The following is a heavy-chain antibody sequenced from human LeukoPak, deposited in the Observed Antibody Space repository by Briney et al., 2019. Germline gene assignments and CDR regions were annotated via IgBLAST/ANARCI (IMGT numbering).Heavy chain of an antibody. Sequence: PSETLSLTCTVSGYSISSGYYWGWIRQPPGKGLEWVGNIYHSGSTYYNPSLKSRVTLSVDTSKNQFSLKLNSVTAADMAMYYCARSEKGYYGSGSYYYDYWGQGTLVTVSS. CDR2: IYHSGST. CDR3: ARSEKGYYGSGSYYYDY. CDR1: GYSISSGYY. D-gene: IGHD3-10*01. V-gene: IGHV4-38-2*02. J-gene: IGHJ4*02.